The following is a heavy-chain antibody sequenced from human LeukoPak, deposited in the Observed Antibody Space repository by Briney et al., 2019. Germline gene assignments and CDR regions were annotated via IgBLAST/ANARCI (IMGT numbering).Heavy chain of an antibody. Sequence: PGRSLRLSCAASGFAFSTYAMHWVRQGPGKGLEWVALVSYDGGSKYYADSVKGRITISRDNSKNTLYLQMNSLRAEDTAVYYCAKERIYNFWSGYPNDAFDIWGQGTMVTVSS. CDR2: VSYDGGSK. CDR1: GFAFSTYA. D-gene: IGHD3-3*01. CDR3: AKERIYNFWSGYPNDAFDI. J-gene: IGHJ3*02. V-gene: IGHV3-30-3*01.